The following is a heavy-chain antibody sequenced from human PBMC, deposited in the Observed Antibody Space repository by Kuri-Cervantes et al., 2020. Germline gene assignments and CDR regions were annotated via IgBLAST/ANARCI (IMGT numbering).Heavy chain of an antibody. Sequence: SETLSLTCTVSGGSISSSSYYWGWIRQPPGKGLEWIGSIYYSGSTYYNPSLKSRVTISVDTSKNQFSLKLSSVTAADTAVYYCAGGRYYYYYMDVWGKGTTVTVSS. D-gene: IGHD3-16*01. CDR3: AGGRYYYYYMDV. CDR1: GGSISSSSYY. CDR2: IYYSGST. J-gene: IGHJ6*03. V-gene: IGHV4-39*07.